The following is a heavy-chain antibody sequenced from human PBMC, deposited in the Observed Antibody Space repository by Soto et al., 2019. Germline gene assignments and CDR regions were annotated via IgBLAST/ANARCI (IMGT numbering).Heavy chain of an antibody. D-gene: IGHD2-21*02. CDR1: GGSISSYY. CDR3: ASQFCSGGACFNWFDP. V-gene: IGHV4-59*08. CDR2: IYDSGST. J-gene: IGHJ5*02. Sequence: SETLSLTCTVSGGSISSYYWSWIRQPPGKGLEWIGYIYDSGSTNYNPSIKSRVTISVDTSKNQFSLKLTSVTAADTAVYFCASQFCSGGACFNWFDPWGHGTLVTVSS.